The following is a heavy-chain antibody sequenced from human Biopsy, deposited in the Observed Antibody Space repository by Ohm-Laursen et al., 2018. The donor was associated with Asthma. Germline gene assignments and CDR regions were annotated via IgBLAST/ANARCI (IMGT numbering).Heavy chain of an antibody. CDR1: PETPRDYV. J-gene: IGHJ6*02. Sequence: PSETLSLTCTLHPETPRDYVYSWIRQPPGKGLEWIGEIRPGEVNTFNPSLKGRLTISMDPSNNQLSLRLTSVTDADSAVYYCATGPSWTGLEVWGQGTTVTVSS. CDR3: ATGPSWTGLEV. D-gene: IGHD3/OR15-3a*01. CDR2: IRPGEVN. V-gene: IGHV4-34*08.